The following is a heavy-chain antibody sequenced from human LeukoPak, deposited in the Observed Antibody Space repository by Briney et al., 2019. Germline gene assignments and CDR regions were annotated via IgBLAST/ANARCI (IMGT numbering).Heavy chain of an antibody. CDR3: ARGRVLRFFQEAYYFDY. V-gene: IGHV4-34*01. CDR1: GGSFSGYY. Sequence: SETLSLTCTVYGGSFSGYYWSWIRQPPGKGLEWIGEINHSGSTNYNPSLKSRVTISVDTSKNQFSLKLSSVTAADTAVYYCARGRVLRFFQEAYYFDYWGQGTLVTVSS. CDR2: INHSGST. D-gene: IGHD3-3*01. J-gene: IGHJ4*02.